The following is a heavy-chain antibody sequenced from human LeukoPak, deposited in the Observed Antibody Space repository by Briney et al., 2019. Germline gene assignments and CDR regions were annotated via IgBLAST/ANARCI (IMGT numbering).Heavy chain of an antibody. Sequence: SQTLSLTCAISGDSVSSNTAAWSWIRHSPSRGLEWLGRTYFRSKWYYDYAVSVKSRITINPDTSKNQFSLQLNPVTSEDTAVYFCARVKDYYDGSVYYFLDYWGQGTLVTVSS. CDR3: ARVKDYYDGSVYYFLDY. D-gene: IGHD3-22*01. CDR1: GDSVSSNTAA. J-gene: IGHJ4*02. V-gene: IGHV6-1*01. CDR2: TYFRSKWYY.